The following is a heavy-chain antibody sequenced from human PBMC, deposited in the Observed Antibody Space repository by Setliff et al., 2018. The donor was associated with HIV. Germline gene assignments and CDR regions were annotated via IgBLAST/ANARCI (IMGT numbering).Heavy chain of an antibody. Sequence: GASVKVSCKAFGYTFINYGISWVRQAPGQGLEWMGWISAYNGNTNYAQKFHGRLTITADDSTRTVYMELNSLGSGDTAVYYCARGGVRGYSYGEAFDIWGQGTLVTVS. J-gene: IGHJ3*02. CDR1: GYTFINYG. V-gene: IGHV1-18*01. CDR3: ARGGVRGYSYGEAFDI. CDR2: ISAYNGNT. D-gene: IGHD5-18*01.